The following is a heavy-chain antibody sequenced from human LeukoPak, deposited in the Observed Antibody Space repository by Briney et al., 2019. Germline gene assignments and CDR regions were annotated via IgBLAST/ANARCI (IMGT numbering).Heavy chain of an antibody. V-gene: IGHV1-46*03. J-gene: IGHJ4*02. D-gene: IGHD6-19*01. CDR1: GYTFTSYY. CDR3: VKESGAVFGPDYFDS. CDR2: INPSGGST. Sequence: ASVKVSCKASGYTFTSYYMHWVRQAPGQGLEWMGIINPSGGSTSYAQKFQGRVTITADESTSTAYMELSSLRSEDTAVYYCVKESGAVFGPDYFDSWGQGTLVTVSS.